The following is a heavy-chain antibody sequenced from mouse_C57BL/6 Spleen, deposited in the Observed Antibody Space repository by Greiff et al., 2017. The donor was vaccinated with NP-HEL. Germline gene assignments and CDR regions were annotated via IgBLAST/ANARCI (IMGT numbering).Heavy chain of an antibody. CDR3: ARRDDEGAWFAY. CDR2: INSDGGST. J-gene: IGHJ3*01. CDR1: EYEFPSHD. V-gene: IGHV5-2*03. Sequence: DVKLVESGGGLVQPGESLKLSCESNEYEFPSHDMSWVRKTPEKRLELVAAINSDGGSTYYPDTMERRFIISRDNTKKTLYLQMSSLRSEDTALYYCARRDDEGAWFAYWGQGTLVTVSA. D-gene: IGHD2-12*01.